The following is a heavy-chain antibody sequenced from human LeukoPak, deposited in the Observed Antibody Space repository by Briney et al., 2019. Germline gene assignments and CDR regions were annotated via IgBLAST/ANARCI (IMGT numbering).Heavy chain of an antibody. CDR1: GYTFTDYY. Sequence: ASVKVSCKASGYTFTDYYIHWVRQASGQGLEWMGWINPNSGGTNYAQKFQGRVTMTRDTSISTAYMELRSLTSDDSAVYYCARDGAVTGSYNWFDPWGQGTLVTVSS. V-gene: IGHV1-2*02. CDR2: INPNSGGT. J-gene: IGHJ5*02. CDR3: ARDGAVTGSYNWFDP. D-gene: IGHD6-19*01.